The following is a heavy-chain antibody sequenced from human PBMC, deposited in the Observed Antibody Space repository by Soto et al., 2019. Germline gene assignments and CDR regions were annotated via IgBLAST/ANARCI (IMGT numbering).Heavy chain of an antibody. Sequence: QVQLQQWGAGLLKPSETLSLTCAVYGGSFSGYYWSWIRQPPGKGLEWIGEINHSGSTNYNPSLKSRVTISVDTSKNQFTLKLSSVTAADTAVYYCARGQQWLLNAFDIWGQGTMVTVSS. CDR3: ARGQQWLLNAFDI. D-gene: IGHD6-19*01. CDR1: GGSFSGYY. CDR2: INHSGST. J-gene: IGHJ3*02. V-gene: IGHV4-34*01.